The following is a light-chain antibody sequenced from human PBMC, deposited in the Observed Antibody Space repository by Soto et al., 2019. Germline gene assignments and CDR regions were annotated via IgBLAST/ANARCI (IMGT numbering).Light chain of an antibody. J-gene: IGLJ1*01. CDR1: SSDVGGYNY. CDR2: EVS. Sequence: QSVLTQPASVSGSPGQSITISCTGTSSDVGGYNYVSWYQQRPGKAPKLMIYEVSNRPSGVSNRFSGSKSGNTASPTISGLQAEDEADYYCSSYTSSSTLYVFGTGTKVTVL. V-gene: IGLV2-14*01. CDR3: SSYTSSSTLYV.